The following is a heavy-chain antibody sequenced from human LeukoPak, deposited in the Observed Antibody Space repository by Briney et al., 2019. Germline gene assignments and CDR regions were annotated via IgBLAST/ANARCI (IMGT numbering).Heavy chain of an antibody. D-gene: IGHD5-18*01. CDR1: GFTFDDYA. V-gene: IGHV3-43*02. Sequence: PGGSLRLSCAASGFTFDDYAMHWVRHAPGKGLEWVSLIRGDGVSRYYADSVKGRFTISRDNNKNSLYLQMNSLRTEDTAFYYCAKDIGGYSYAADYWGQGTLVTVSS. J-gene: IGHJ4*02. CDR2: IRGDGVSR. CDR3: AKDIGGYSYAADY.